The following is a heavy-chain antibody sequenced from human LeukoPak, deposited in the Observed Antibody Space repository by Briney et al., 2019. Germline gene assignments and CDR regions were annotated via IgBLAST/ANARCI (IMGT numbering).Heavy chain of an antibody. Sequence: ASVKVSCKASGYTFTGYYMHWVRQAPGQGVEWMGWIKPNSGGTNYAQKFQGRVTMTRDTSISTAYMELSRLRSDDTAVYYCARGNYYYYYMDVWGKGTTVTVSS. CDR3: ARGNYYYYYMDV. V-gene: IGHV1-2*02. CDR2: IKPNSGGT. CDR1: GYTFTGYY. J-gene: IGHJ6*03.